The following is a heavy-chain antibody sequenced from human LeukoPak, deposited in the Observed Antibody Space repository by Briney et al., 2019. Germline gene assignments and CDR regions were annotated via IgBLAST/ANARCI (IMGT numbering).Heavy chain of an antibody. CDR3: TRGGYYEPIDS. CDR1: GGSISTYY. Sequence: KSSETLSLTCSVSGGSISTYYWSWIQQTPGKGLEQIGYIYNSGGTNYNPSLEGRVTMSIDTSKNQFSLKLSSVTAADTAVYYCTRGGYYEPIDSWGQGTLVTVSS. CDR2: IYNSGGT. V-gene: IGHV4-59*01. J-gene: IGHJ4*02. D-gene: IGHD3-22*01.